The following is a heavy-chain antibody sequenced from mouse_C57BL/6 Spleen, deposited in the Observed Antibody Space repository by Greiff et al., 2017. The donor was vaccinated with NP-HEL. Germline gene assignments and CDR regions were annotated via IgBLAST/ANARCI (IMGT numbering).Heavy chain of an antibody. CDR1: GYTFTSYW. J-gene: IGHJ1*03. CDR2: IDPSDSYT. Sequence: QVQLQQSGAELVMPGASVKLSCKASGYTFTSYWMHWVKQRPGQGLEWIGEIDPSDSYTNYNQKFKGKSTLTVDKSSSTAYMQLSSLTSEDSAVYYCARADYYGPHWYFDVWGTGTTVTVSS. CDR3: ARADYYGPHWYFDV. V-gene: IGHV1-69*01. D-gene: IGHD1-1*01.